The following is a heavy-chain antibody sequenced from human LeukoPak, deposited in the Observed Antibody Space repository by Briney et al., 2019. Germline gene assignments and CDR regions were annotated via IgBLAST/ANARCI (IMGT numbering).Heavy chain of an antibody. D-gene: IGHD5-12*01. Sequence: PGGSLRLSCEASGFTFDDYAMHWVRHAPGKGLEWVSGISWNSGNIGHADSVKGRFTISRDNAKNSLYLQMNSLRAEDTAVYYCARVGSGYGYYFDYWGQGTLVTVSS. V-gene: IGHV3-9*01. CDR1: GFTFDDYA. CDR2: ISWNSGNI. CDR3: ARVGSGYGYYFDY. J-gene: IGHJ4*02.